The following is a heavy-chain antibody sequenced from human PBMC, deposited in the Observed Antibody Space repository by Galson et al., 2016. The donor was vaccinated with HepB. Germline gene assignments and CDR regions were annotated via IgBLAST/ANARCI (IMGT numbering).Heavy chain of an antibody. J-gene: IGHJ4*02. CDR2: IKEDGTVK. Sequence: SLRLSCAASGISFSTYWMPWVRQAPGKGLEWVANIKEDGTVKYYVDSVKGRFIISRDNAKNALYLQLNSLRAEDTAVYYCARDVNYGIFDRWGQGTLVTVSS. V-gene: IGHV3-7*01. D-gene: IGHD3-10*01. CDR3: ARDVNYGIFDR. CDR1: GISFSTYW.